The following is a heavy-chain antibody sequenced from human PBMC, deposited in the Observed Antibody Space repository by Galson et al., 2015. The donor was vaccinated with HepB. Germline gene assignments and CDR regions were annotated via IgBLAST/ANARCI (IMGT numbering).Heavy chain of an antibody. CDR2: TYYRSEWYY. CDR1: GDSVSSKSAA. J-gene: IGHJ4*02. Sequence: CAISGDSVSSKSAAWNWIRQSPSRGLEWLGRTYYRSEWYYEYTVSVKSRVTINPDTSKNQVSLHLNSVTPDDTAVYFCARSTGDLDYWGQGSQVTVSS. D-gene: IGHD7-27*01. CDR3: ARSTGDLDY. V-gene: IGHV6-1*01.